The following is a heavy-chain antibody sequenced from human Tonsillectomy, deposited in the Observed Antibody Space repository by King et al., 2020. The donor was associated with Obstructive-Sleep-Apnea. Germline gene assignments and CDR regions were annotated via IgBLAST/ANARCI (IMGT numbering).Heavy chain of an antibody. Sequence: QLQESGPGLVKPSQTLSLTCSVSGGSISSGSYYWSWIRQHPGRGLEWIGYIFYSGSADYNPSLNSRLTISVDMSQNQFSLRLRSVTAADTAVYYCARIMCSSSSCKYFYGLDVWGLGTTVTVSS. V-gene: IGHV4-31*03. J-gene: IGHJ6*02. D-gene: IGHD2-2*01. CDR2: IFYSGSA. CDR3: ARIMCSSSSCKYFYGLDV. CDR1: GGSISSGSYY.